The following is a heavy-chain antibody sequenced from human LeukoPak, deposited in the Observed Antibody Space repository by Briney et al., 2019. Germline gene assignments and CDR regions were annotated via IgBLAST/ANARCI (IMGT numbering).Heavy chain of an antibody. Sequence: ASVKVSCKASGYTFTSYDINWVRQAPGQGLEWMGWISAYNGNTNYAQKLQGRVTMTTDTSTSTAYMELRSLRSDDTAVYYCARLKRTMVRGSHYYYMDVWGKGTTVTISS. CDR2: ISAYNGNT. D-gene: IGHD3-10*01. CDR1: GYTFTSYD. V-gene: IGHV1-18*01. J-gene: IGHJ6*03. CDR3: ARLKRTMVRGSHYYYMDV.